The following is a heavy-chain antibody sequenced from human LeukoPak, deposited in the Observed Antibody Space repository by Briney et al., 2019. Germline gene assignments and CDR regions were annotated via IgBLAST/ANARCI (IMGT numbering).Heavy chain of an antibody. D-gene: IGHD5-24*01. V-gene: IGHV5-51*01. CDR1: GSIFGNYW. CDR2: VYPGASDT. J-gene: IGHJ4*02. CDR3: ARLSDGYNDF. Sequence: GGSLQISGQGSGSIFGNYWIAGGRQLPGKGVESMGLVYPGASDTTYSPSFQGQVTFSAAKSISTAYLQWSSLKASDTAMYYCARLSDGYNDFWGQGTLVTVSS.